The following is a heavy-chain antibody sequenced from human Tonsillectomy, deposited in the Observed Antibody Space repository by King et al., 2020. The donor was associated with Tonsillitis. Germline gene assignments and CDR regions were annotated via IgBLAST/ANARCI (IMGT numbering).Heavy chain of an antibody. V-gene: IGHV3-48*02. CDR3: ARSQGYCSGGSCYPDDDYFDL. J-gene: IGHJ4*01. CDR1: GFIFSRYT. CDR2: ISSSSRNI. Sequence: EVQLVESGGGLAQPGGSLRLSCEASGFIFSRYTMNWVRQAPGKGLEWIAYISSSSRNIYYADSVKGRFTISRDNAKNSLSLQMNSLRDEDTAVYYCARSQGYCSGGSCYPDDDYFDLWGHGTLVTVSS. D-gene: IGHD2-15*01.